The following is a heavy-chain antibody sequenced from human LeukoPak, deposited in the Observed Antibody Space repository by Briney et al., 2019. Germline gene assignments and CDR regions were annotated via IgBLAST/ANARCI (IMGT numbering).Heavy chain of an antibody. V-gene: IGHV4-34*01. CDR1: GGSFSGYY. CDR2: INHSGST. D-gene: IGHD3-3*01. CDR3: ARGMEYYYYYYGMDV. Sequence: PSETLSLTCAVYGGSFSGYYWSWIRQPPGKGLEWIGEINHSGSTNYNPSLKSRVTISVDTSKNQFSLKLSSVTAADTAVYYCARGMEYYYYYYGMDVWGQGTTVTVSS. J-gene: IGHJ6*02.